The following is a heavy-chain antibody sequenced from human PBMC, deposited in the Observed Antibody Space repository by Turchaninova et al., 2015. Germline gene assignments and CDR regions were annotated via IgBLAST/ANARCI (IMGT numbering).Heavy chain of an antibody. CDR2: IIPIVGTA. J-gene: IGHJ4*02. V-gene: IGHV1-69*01. CDR3: ARTGDYDILTGYYYYFDY. CDR1: GSPGGSYG. D-gene: IGHD3-9*01. Sequence: QVQLVQSVAEVKRPGSLVKVSCRASGSPGGSYGIRWVRQAPGQGLEWMGGIIPIVGTAKYAQKFQGRVTITADESTTTAYMELSSLRSEDTAVYYCARTGDYDILTGYYYYFDYWGQGTLVTVSS.